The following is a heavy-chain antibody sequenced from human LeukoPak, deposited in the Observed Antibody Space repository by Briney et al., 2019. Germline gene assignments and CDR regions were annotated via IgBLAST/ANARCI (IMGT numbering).Heavy chain of an antibody. CDR1: GFTFSSNG. V-gene: IGHV3-30*18. J-gene: IGHJ4*02. D-gene: IGHD3-10*01. CDR3: AKDRAFQAAGVTDY. CDR2: ISNDGSIK. Sequence: PGGPLRLSCAASGFTFSSNGMHWVRQAPGKGLEGVAVISNDGSIKLYGDSVKGRFTISRDDSKNTLYLQMNSLKTEDTAVYYCAKDRAFQAAGVTDYWGQGTLVTVSS.